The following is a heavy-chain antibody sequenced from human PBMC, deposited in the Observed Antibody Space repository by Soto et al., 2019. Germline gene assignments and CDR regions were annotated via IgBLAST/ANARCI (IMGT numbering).Heavy chain of an antibody. CDR2: IYPHDSDT. CDR1: GGIFINLC. D-gene: IGHD3-9*01. CDR3: ARWGFDYDNSTAYYNVLHYLALGV. J-gene: IGHJ6*02. V-gene: IGHV5-51*01. Sequence: PGEPKQISRNGFGGIFINLCSRWVSKITGKGQGWVGVIYPHDSDTIYSPSVQGQVTISADKSISAAFLQWSSLRASDTAMYYCARWGFDYDNSTAYYNVLHYLALGVWGQGTTVTVSS.